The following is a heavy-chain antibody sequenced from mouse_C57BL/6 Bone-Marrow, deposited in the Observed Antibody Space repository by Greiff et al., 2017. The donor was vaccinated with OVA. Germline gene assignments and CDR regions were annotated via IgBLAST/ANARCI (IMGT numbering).Heavy chain of an antibody. CDR3: ARKAGYYGSRNWYFDV. CDR2: IWTGGGT. D-gene: IGHD1-1*01. V-gene: IGHV2-9-1*01. Sequence: VKLMESGPGLVAPSQSLSITCTVSGFSLTSYAISWVRQPPGKGLEWLGVIWTGGGTNYNSALKSRLSISKENSKSQVFLKMNSLQTDDTARYYCARKAGYYGSRNWYFDVWGTGTTVTVAS. CDR1: GFSLTSYA. J-gene: IGHJ1*03.